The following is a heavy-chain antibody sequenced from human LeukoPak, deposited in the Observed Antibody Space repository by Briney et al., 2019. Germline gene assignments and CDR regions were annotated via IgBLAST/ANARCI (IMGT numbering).Heavy chain of an antibody. CDR2: IYSGGST. CDR3: ARGRLRKVVNFKQLGAFDM. CDR1: GFTFSSYW. V-gene: IGHV3-53*01. Sequence: PGGSLRLSCAASGFTFSSYWMYWVRQAPGKGLVWVSVIYSGGSTYYADSVKGRFTISRDNSKNTLYLQMNSLRAEDTAVYYCARGRLRKVVNFKQLGAFDMWGQGTMVTVSS. J-gene: IGHJ3*02. D-gene: IGHD4-17*01.